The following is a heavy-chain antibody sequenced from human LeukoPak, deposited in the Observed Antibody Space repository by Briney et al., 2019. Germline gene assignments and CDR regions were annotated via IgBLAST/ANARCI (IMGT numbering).Heavy chain of an antibody. V-gene: IGHV3-23*01. Sequence: HPGGSLRLSCAASGFSVSAYAMAWVRQAPGKGTEWVSNIYDDNTYYADSVKGRFAISTDNSKNTLYLQMNSLRVEDTAVYFCAARRVRGVWFYLDYWGQGTLVTVSS. D-gene: IGHD3-10*01. J-gene: IGHJ4*02. CDR1: GFSVSAYA. CDR2: IYDDNT. CDR3: AARRVRGVWFYLDY.